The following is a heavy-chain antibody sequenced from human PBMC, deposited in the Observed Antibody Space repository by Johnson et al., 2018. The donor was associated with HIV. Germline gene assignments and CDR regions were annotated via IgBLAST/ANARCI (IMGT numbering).Heavy chain of an antibody. Sequence: QVQLVESGGGVVQPGRSLRLSCAASGFTFSSYAMHWVRQAPGKGLEWVAVISYDGSNKYYADSVKGRFTISRDNSKNTLYLQMNSLRAEDTAVYYCARYQLGGDAFDIWGQGTMVTVSS. V-gene: IGHV3-30*14. D-gene: IGHD7-27*01. CDR3: ARYQLGGDAFDI. J-gene: IGHJ3*02. CDR2: ISYDGSNK. CDR1: GFTFSSYA.